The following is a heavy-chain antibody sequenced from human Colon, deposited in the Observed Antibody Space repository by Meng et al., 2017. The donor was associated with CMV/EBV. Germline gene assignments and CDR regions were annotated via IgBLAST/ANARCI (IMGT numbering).Heavy chain of an antibody. CDR3: GREQGWVVAIGADY. CDR1: GYTVIYND. D-gene: IGHD2-2*01. V-gene: IGHV1-46*01. J-gene: IGHJ4*02. CDR2: MDRKGGIA. Sequence: LVQCGGEVKKPGALLRLSWKVSGYTVIYNDIYWGRQAPGQGLGWGRIMDRKGGIATSAPQFLGRVTMSSDTSTRTVYMEMRSLKSDDTAVYYCGREQGWVVAIGADYWGQGTLVTVSS.